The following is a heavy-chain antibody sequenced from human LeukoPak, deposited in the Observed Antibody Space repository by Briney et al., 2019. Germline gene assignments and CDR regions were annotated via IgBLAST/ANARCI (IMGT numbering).Heavy chain of an antibody. CDR2: ISGSGGST. Sequence: GGSLRLSCAASGFTFSSYAMSWVRQTPGKGLEWVSAISGSGGSTYYADSVKGRFTISRDNSKNTLYLQMNSLRAEDTAVYYCAKDFDGYPAGYFDYWGQGTLVTVYS. CDR1: GFTFSSYA. CDR3: AKDFDGYPAGYFDY. J-gene: IGHJ4*02. D-gene: IGHD5-24*01. V-gene: IGHV3-23*01.